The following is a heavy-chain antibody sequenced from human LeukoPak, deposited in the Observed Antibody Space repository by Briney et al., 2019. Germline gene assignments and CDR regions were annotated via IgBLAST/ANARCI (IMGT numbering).Heavy chain of an antibody. D-gene: IGHD3-10*01. CDR3: ARPGHGSGSYYRLKPFDY. J-gene: IGHJ4*02. V-gene: IGHV4-34*01. CDR2: INHSGST. CDR1: GGSFRGYY. Sequence: SETLSLTCAVYGGSFRGYYWSWIRQPPGKGLEWIGEINHSGSTNYNPSLKSRVTISVDTSKNQFSLKLSSVTAADTAVYYCARPGHGSGSYYRLKPFDYWGQGTLVTVSS.